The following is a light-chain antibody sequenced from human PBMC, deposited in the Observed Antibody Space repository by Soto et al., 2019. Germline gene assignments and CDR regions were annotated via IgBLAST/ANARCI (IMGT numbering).Light chain of an antibody. J-gene: IGLJ1*01. V-gene: IGLV1-47*01. CDR3: AAWDDSLSVYV. Sequence: QSLLAQPPSTSGTPGQRVTISCSGSISSIGRNPVYLLQQLPATAPTLLTFSYNQRPSAVPDRSSDSKSGTSASLAISGLRSEDEADYYCAAWDDSLSVYVFGTGTKVTVL. CDR2: SYN. CDR1: ISSIGRNP.